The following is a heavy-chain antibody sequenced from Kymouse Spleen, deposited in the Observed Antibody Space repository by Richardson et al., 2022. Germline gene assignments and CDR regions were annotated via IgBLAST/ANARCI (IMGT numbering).Heavy chain of an antibody. D-gene: IGHD2-8*01. J-gene: IGHJ6*02. CDR2: INHSGST. CDR3: ARERVPLLY*WCML*ELLWFGELFPTTTTVWTS. CDR1: GGSFSGYY. Sequence: QVQLQQWGAGLLKPSETLSLTCAVYGGSFSGYYWSWIRQPPGKGLEWIGEINHSGSTNYNPSLKSRVTISVDTSKNQFSLKLSSVTAADTAVYYCARERVPLLY*WCML*ELLWFGELFPTTTTVWTSGAKGPRSPSPQ. V-gene: IGHV4-34*01.